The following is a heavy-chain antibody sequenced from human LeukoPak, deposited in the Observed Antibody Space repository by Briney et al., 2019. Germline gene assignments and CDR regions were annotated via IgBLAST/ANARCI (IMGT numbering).Heavy chain of an antibody. CDR3: ARHRKSARNYLYYYMDV. V-gene: IGHV4-39*01. CDR2: VYFDGDT. Sequence: SETLSLTCSVSGDSIHSAYYFWGWIRQSPGKGLEWIGSVYFDGDTSYSPSLKSRVIISVDTSKNQFSLNLTSVTAADTALYYCARHRKSARNYLYYYMDVWGKGTTVTVSS. CDR1: GDSIHSAYYF. J-gene: IGHJ6*03. D-gene: IGHD6-6*01.